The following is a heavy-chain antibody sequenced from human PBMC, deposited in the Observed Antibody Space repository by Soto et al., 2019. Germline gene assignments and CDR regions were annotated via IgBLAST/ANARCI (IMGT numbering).Heavy chain of an antibody. CDR2: ISATGGGT. CDR1: VFKFSNYA. CDR3: AKDRRAGGNPAFQFDF. D-gene: IGHD3-16*01. V-gene: IGHV3-23*01. Sequence: QPGGSLRLSCASSVFKFSNYAMSWVRHPPGKGLEWVSLISATGGGTYYADSVKGRFTISRDNSHNTLYLQVHSLTAEDTAVYYCAKDRRAGGNPAFQFDFWGQGAKVTLSS. J-gene: IGHJ5*01.